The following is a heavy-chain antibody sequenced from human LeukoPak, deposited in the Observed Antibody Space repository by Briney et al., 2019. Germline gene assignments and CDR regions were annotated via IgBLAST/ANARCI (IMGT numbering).Heavy chain of an antibody. CDR1: GFTFSDSA. D-gene: IGHD6-19*01. Sequence: GGSLRLSCEASGFTFSDSAMSWVRQASGRGLEWVSLISASGGNSYYADSVKGRFTVSRDSSKNTLHLQMNSLRAKDTAVYYCARRGSSGWYDYWGQGTLVTVSS. CDR3: ARRGSSGWYDY. CDR2: ISASGGNS. V-gene: IGHV3-23*01. J-gene: IGHJ4*02.